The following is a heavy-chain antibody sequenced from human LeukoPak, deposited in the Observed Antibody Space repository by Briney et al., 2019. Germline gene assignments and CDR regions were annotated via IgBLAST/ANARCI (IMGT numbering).Heavy chain of an antibody. CDR1: GGSISSYY. V-gene: IGHV4-4*07. CDR3: ARSAFLVTAPGLYYFDY. J-gene: IGHJ4*02. D-gene: IGHD6-13*01. Sequence: SETLSLTCTVSGGSISSYYWSWIRQPAGKGLEWIGHIYNSGSTNYNPYLKGRVTMSVATSKNQFSLHLSSVTAADTAVYYCARSAFLVTAPGLYYFDYWGQGTLVAVSS. CDR2: IYNSGST.